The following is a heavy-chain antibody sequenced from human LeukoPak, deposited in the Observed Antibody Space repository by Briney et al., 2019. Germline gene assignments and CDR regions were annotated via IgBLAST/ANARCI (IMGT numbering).Heavy chain of an antibody. CDR1: GGTFSGYA. D-gene: IGHD2-8*01. CDR3: AREGLDCANGVCYYDY. V-gene: IGHV1-69*06. J-gene: IGHJ4*02. Sequence: SVKVSCKASGGTFSGYAISWVRQAPGQGLEWMGGIIPIFGTANYAQKFQGRVTITADKSTSTAYMELSSLRSEDTAVYYCAREGLDCANGVCYYDYWGQGTLVTVSS. CDR2: IIPIFGTA.